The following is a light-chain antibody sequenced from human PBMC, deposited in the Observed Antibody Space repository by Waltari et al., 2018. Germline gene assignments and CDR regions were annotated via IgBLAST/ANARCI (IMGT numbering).Light chain of an antibody. CDR1: PGISSY. CDR2: AAS. Sequence: DIQLTQSPSFLSASVGARVTITCRASPGISSYLAWYQQKPGKAPKLLIYAASTLQSGVPSRFSGSGSGTEFTLTISSLQPEDFATYYCQQLNSYPPYTFGQGTKLEIK. J-gene: IGKJ2*01. CDR3: QQLNSYPPYT. V-gene: IGKV1-9*01.